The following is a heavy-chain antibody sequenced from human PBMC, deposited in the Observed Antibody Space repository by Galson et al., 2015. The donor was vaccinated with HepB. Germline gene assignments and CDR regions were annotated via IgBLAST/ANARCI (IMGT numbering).Heavy chain of an antibody. V-gene: IGHV3-48*04. CDR2: ISGGSSTI. CDR1: GFTFSSYG. D-gene: IGHD1-1*01. Sequence: SLRLSCAASGFTFSSYGMNWVRQAPGKGLEWVSYISGGSSTIYYADSVKGRFTISRDNAKNSLYLQMNSLRAEDTAVHYCARDSGWNLPPDFDSWGQGTLVTVSS. CDR3: ARDSGWNLPPDFDS. J-gene: IGHJ4*02.